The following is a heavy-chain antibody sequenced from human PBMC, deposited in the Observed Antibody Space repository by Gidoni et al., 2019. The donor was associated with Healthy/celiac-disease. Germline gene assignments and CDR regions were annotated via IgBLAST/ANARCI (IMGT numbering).Heavy chain of an antibody. J-gene: IGHJ3*02. D-gene: IGHD3-22*01. Sequence: EVQLVESGGGLVQPGGSLRLSCAASGFTFSSYEMNWVRQAPGKGLEWVSYISSSGSTIYYADSVKGRFTISRDNAKNSLYLQMNSLRAEDTAVYYCARAITMIVVGLGGAFDIWGQGTMVTVSS. CDR1: GFTFSSYE. CDR2: ISSSGSTI. V-gene: IGHV3-48*03. CDR3: ARAITMIVVGLGGAFDI.